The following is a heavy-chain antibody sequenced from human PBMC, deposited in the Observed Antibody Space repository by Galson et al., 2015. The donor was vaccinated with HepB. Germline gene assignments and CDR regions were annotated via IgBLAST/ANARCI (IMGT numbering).Heavy chain of an antibody. V-gene: IGHV1-24*01. D-gene: IGHD6-13*01. J-gene: IGHJ4*02. CDR1: GYTLTELS. Sequence: SVKVSCKVSGYTLTELSMHWVRQAPGKGLEWMGGFDPEDGETIYAQKFQGRVTMTEDTSTDTAYMELSSLRSEDTAVYYCATDGYSSSWSEFDYWGQGTLVTVSS. CDR3: ATDGYSSSWSEFDY. CDR2: FDPEDGET.